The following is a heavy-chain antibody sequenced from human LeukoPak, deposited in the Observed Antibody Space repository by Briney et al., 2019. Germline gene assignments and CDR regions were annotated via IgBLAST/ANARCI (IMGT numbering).Heavy chain of an antibody. V-gene: IGHV4-39*01. D-gene: IGHD6-6*01. Sequence: SETLSLTCTVSGGSISSSSYYWGWIRQPPGKGLEWIGSIYYSGSTYYNPSLKSRVTISVDTSKNQFSLKLSSVTAADTAVYYCARREYSSSSHTYYFDYWGQGTLVTVSS. CDR3: ARREYSSSSHTYYFDY. CDR1: GGSISSSSYY. J-gene: IGHJ4*02. CDR2: IYYSGST.